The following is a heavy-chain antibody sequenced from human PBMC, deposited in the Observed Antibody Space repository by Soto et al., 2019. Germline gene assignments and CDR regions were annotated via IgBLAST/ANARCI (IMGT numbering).Heavy chain of an antibody. CDR2: ISSSSSTI. J-gene: IGHJ5*02. Sequence: GSLRLSCAASGFTFSRYSMNWVRQAPGKGLEWVSYISSSSSTIYYADSVKGRFTISRDNAKNSLYLQMNSLRDEDTAVYYCARDKDSSGWYNWFDPWGQGTLVTVPQ. D-gene: IGHD6-19*01. V-gene: IGHV3-48*02. CDR1: GFTFSRYS. CDR3: ARDKDSSGWYNWFDP.